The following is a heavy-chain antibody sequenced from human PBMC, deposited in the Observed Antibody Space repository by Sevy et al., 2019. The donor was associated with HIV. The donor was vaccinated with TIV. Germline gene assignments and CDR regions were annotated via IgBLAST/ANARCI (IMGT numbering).Heavy chain of an antibody. D-gene: IGHD7-27*01. V-gene: IGHV3-48*01. J-gene: IGHJ4*02. CDR3: ARDDHWAFDY. CDR1: GFSFSSYS. CDR2: ISSSSGTI. Sequence: GGSLRLSCVTSGFSFSSYSMNWVRQAPGKGLEWVSYISSSSGTIRYADSVKGRPTISRDNAKNSLFLQMNSLRAEDTAVYYCARDDHWAFDYWGQGALVTVSS.